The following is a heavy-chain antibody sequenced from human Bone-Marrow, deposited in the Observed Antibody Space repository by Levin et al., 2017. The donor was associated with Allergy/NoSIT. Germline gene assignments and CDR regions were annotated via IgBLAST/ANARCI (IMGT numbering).Heavy chain of an antibody. CDR3: ARGTGNWNPFDY. V-gene: IGHV3-53*01. CDR2: IYSGGST. Sequence: GGSLRLSCAASGFTISSNYMSWVRQAPGKGLEWVAVIYSGGSTYYADSVKGRFTISRDNSKNTLYLQMNSVRAEDTAVYYCARGTGNWNPFDYWGQGTLVTVSA. J-gene: IGHJ4*02. CDR1: GFTISSNY. D-gene: IGHD1-20*01.